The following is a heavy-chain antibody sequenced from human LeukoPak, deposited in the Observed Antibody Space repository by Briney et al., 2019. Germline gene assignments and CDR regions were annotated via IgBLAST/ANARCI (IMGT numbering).Heavy chain of an antibody. V-gene: IGHV3-7*01. D-gene: IGHD2-15*01. Sequence: GGSLRLSCAASGFIFTSYWMSWVRQAPGKGLEWVANINQDGSEKYYVDSVKGRFTISRDNAKNSLYLQMNSLRAEDTAVYYCARDKVVGATYFDYWGQGTLVTVSS. J-gene: IGHJ4*02. CDR1: GFIFTSYW. CDR2: INQDGSEK. CDR3: ARDKVVGATYFDY.